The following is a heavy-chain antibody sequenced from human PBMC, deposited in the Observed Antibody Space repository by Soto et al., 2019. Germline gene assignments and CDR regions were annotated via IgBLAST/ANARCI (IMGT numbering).Heavy chain of an antibody. CDR3: VRVYYSNLPYYFYYMDV. CDR2: SSSSSTYI. Sequence: PGGSLRLSCAASGFTFSSYSMNWVRQAPGKGLEWVSSSSSSSTYIYYADSVKGRFTISRDNAKNSLYLQMNSLRAEDTAVYFCVRVYYSNLPYYFYYMDVWGQGTTVTVSS. J-gene: IGHJ6*02. D-gene: IGHD4-4*01. V-gene: IGHV3-21*01. CDR1: GFTFSSYS.